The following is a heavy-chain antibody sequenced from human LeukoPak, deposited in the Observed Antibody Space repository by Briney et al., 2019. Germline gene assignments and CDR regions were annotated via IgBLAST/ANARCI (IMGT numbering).Heavy chain of an antibody. V-gene: IGHV3-7*01. CDR3: ARGTSGSYYEALCDY. CDR2: IKQDGSEK. CDR1: GFTFSSYW. D-gene: IGHD1-26*01. Sequence: GGSLRLSCAASGFTFSSYWMSWVRQAPGKGLEWVANIKQDGSEKYYVDSVKGRFTISRDNAKNSLYLQMNSLRAEDTAVYYCARGTSGSYYEALCDYWGQGTLVTVSS. J-gene: IGHJ4*02.